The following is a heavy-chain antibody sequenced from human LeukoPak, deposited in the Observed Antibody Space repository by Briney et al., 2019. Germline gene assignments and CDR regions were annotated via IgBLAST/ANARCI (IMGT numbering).Heavy chain of an antibody. Sequence: GGSLRLSCAASGFTFSSYAMHWVRQAPGKGLEWVAVISYDGSNKYYADSVKGRFTISRDNSKNTLYLQMNSLRAEDTAVYYCARDRGYDFWSGYPVADYFDYWGQGTLVTVSS. CDR2: ISYDGSNK. V-gene: IGHV3-30-3*01. J-gene: IGHJ4*02. CDR3: ARDRGYDFWSGYPVADYFDY. CDR1: GFTFSSYA. D-gene: IGHD3-3*01.